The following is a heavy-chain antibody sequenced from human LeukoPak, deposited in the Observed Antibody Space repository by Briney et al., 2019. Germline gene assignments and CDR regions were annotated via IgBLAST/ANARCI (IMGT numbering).Heavy chain of an antibody. D-gene: IGHD2-8*02. Sequence: GGSLRLSCAASGFTFRNYGMRWVRQATGKGLEWVSFIWSDGNNRFYADSVKGRFTISRDNSKNMLHLQMDTLRAEDTALYYCAKDPGASVSGFYMDVWGKGTTVIVSS. CDR1: GFTFRNYG. CDR3: AKDPGASVSGFYMDV. J-gene: IGHJ6*03. V-gene: IGHV3-30*02. CDR2: IWSDGNNR.